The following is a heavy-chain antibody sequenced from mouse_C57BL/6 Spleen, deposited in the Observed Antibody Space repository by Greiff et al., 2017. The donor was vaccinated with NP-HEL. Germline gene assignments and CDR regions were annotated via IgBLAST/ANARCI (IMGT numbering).Heavy chain of an antibody. Sequence: VQLQQSGAELVRPGASVTLSCKASGYTFTDYEMHWVKQTPVHGLEWIGAIDPETGGTAYNQKFKGKAILTADKSSSTAYMELRSLTSEDSAVYYCTRTDYYGSFAYWGQGTLVTVSA. CDR3: TRTDYYGSFAY. CDR1: GYTFTDYE. V-gene: IGHV1-15*01. D-gene: IGHD1-1*01. CDR2: IDPETGGT. J-gene: IGHJ3*01.